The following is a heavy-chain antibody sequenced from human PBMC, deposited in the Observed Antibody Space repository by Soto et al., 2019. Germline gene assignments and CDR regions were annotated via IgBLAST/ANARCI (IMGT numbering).Heavy chain of an antibody. Sequence: GGSLRLSCAPSGFTFNNYGMQWVRQAPGKGLEWVAVISHTGSTTYYTDSVKGRFTISRDNSKNTLELQMNSLRAEDTAVYFCAKEKTAYASSSYDSWGQGTLVTVSS. CDR1: GFTFNNYG. CDR3: AKEKTAYASSSYDS. CDR2: ISHTGSTT. D-gene: IGHD6-6*01. V-gene: IGHV3-30*18. J-gene: IGHJ4*02.